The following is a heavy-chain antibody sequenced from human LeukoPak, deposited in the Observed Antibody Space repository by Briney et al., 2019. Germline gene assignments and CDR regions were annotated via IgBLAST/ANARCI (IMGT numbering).Heavy chain of an antibody. CDR3: ARPGLYCSGGSCYPFES. J-gene: IGHJ4*02. CDR2: IKQDGNEK. Sequence: GGSLRLSCAASGFTFSNYSMSWVRQAPGKGLEWVANIKQDGNEKYYVDSVRGRFTVSRDNAKNSLYLQMDSLRVEDTAVYYCARPGLYCSGGSCYPFESWGQGTLVTVSS. V-gene: IGHV3-7*01. CDR1: GFTFSNYS. D-gene: IGHD2-15*01.